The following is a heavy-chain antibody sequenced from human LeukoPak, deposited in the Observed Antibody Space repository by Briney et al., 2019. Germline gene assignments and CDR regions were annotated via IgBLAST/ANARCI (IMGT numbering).Heavy chain of an antibody. CDR2: IKNDGTVK. CDR3: AKDLSG. J-gene: IGHJ4*02. D-gene: IGHD6-19*01. Sequence: GGSLRLSCAASGSTFSYHWMTWVRQAPGKGLEWVANIKNDGTVKNYVDSVKGRFTISRDNAKNSLYLQMNSLRAEDTGVYYCAKDLSGWGQGTLVTVSS. CDR1: GSTFSYHW. V-gene: IGHV3-7*01.